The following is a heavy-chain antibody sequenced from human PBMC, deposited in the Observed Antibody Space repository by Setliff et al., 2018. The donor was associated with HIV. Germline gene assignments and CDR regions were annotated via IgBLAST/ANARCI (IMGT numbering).Heavy chain of an antibody. Sequence: ASVKVSCKASGYTFTSYGISWVRQAPGQGLEWMGWISGYNGNTNYAQKFQGRVTMTTDTSTTTAYMDLRSLRSDDTAMYYCARGDPWFGELLSYYYYGMDVWGQGTTVTVSS. CDR2: ISGYNGNT. CDR3: ARGDPWFGELLSYYYYGMDV. V-gene: IGHV1-18*01. CDR1: GYTFTSYG. J-gene: IGHJ6*02. D-gene: IGHD3-10*01.